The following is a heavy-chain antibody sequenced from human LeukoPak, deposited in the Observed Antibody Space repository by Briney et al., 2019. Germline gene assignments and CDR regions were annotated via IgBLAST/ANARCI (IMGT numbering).Heavy chain of an antibody. V-gene: IGHV3-33*01. CDR2: IWYDGSNK. D-gene: IGHD3-22*01. CDR1: GFTFSSYG. CDR3: ARGPNYYDSSGYYYTFDY. Sequence: PGRSLRLSCAASGFTFSSYGMHWVRQAPGKGLEWVAVIWYDGSNKYYADSVKGRFTISRDNSKNTLYLQMSSLRAEDTAVYYCARGPNYYDSSGYYYTFDYWGQGTLVTVSS. J-gene: IGHJ4*02.